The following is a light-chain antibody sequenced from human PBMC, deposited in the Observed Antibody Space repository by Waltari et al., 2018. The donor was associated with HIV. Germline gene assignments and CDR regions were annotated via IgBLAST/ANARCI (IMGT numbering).Light chain of an antibody. Sequence: EIVLAQSPRTLSLSPGERATLSCRASQTVTSNYLAWYQVRPGKAPRLLIYGASIRATGVPDKFSGSGSGTDFTLTIGRLEPEDFAVYYCHQYGTSPRTFGQGSKVEIK. J-gene: IGKJ2*01. CDR1: QTVTSNY. CDR3: HQYGTSPRT. CDR2: GAS. V-gene: IGKV3-20*01.